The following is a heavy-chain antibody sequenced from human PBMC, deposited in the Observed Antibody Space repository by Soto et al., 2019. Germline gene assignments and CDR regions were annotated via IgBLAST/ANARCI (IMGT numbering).Heavy chain of an antibody. Sequence: EVQLVESGGGLVQPGRSLRLSCAASGFTFDAYAMHWVRQAPGKGLEWVSSINWNSGVIGYADSVKGRFTISRDNAKKSLYVQMNSLRPEDTALYYCTFSEPYKSGWYGCFQHWGQGTLVTVSS. J-gene: IGHJ1*01. D-gene: IGHD6-19*01. V-gene: IGHV3-9*01. CDR2: INWNSGVI. CDR3: TFSEPYKSGWYGCFQH. CDR1: GFTFDAYA.